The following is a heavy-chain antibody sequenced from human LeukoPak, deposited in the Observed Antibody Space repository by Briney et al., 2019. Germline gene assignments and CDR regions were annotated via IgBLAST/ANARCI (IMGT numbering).Heavy chain of an antibody. J-gene: IGHJ6*04. D-gene: IGHD6-19*01. V-gene: IGHV3-30*04. CDR1: GCTFSSYA. CDR3: ARDQAYSSGYRNYYYYCMDV. CDR2: ISFDGSNK. Sequence: GRSLRLSCAASGCTFSSYAMHWVRQAPCKGLDWVAVISFDGSNKYYAYSVKGRFTISRENSKITLYLQMNSVRAEDTAVYYCARDQAYSSGYRNYYYYCMDVWGKGTTVSVSS.